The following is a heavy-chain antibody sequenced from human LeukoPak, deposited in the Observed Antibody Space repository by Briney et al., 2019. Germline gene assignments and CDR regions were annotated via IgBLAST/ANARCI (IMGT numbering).Heavy chain of an antibody. Sequence: PGGSLRLXRAASGFTFSSYSMNWVRQAPGKGLEWVSYISSSSSTIYYADSVKGRFTISRDNAKNSLYLQMNSLRAEDTAVYYCARDWTQFDYWGQGTLVTVSS. CDR1: GFTFSSYS. D-gene: IGHD3/OR15-3a*01. V-gene: IGHV3-48*01. CDR2: ISSSSSTI. CDR3: ARDWTQFDY. J-gene: IGHJ4*02.